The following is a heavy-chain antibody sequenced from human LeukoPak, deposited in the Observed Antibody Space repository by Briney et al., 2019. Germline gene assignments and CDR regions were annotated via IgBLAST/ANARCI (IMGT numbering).Heavy chain of an antibody. V-gene: IGHV3-64*01. CDR3: ARRQLVRSTGNGYYYYGMDV. D-gene: IGHD6-13*01. CDR2: ISSNGGST. CDR1: GFTFSSYA. J-gene: IGHJ6*02. Sequence: GGSLRLSCAASGFTFSSYAMHWVRRAPGKGLEYVSAISSNGGSTYYANSVKGRFTISRDNSKNTLYLQMGSLRAEDTAVYYCARRQLVRSTGNGYYYYGMDVWGQGTTVTVSS.